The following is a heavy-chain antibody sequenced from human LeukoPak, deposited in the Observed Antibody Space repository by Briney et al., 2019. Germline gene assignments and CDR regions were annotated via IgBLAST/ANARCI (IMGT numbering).Heavy chain of an antibody. CDR1: GGSISSYY. J-gene: IGHJ5*02. Sequence: PSETLSLTCTVSGGSISSYYWSWVRQPPGKGLERLGYIYYTGSTNYNPSLRSRVSISVDMSKNQFSLNLSSVTAADTAVYYCAREDWSGTYYYWFDPWGQGTLVTVSS. CDR3: AREDWSGTYYYWFDP. D-gene: IGHD1-26*01. V-gene: IGHV4-59*01. CDR2: IYYTGST.